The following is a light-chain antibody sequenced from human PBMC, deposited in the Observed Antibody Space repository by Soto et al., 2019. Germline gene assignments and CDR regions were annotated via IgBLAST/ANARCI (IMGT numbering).Light chain of an antibody. V-gene: IGLV1-44*01. CDR3: APGNDSLKGVV. J-gene: IGLJ2*01. Sequence: QSVLTQPPSASGTPGQRVTISCSGSSSNIGSNTVNWYQQLPGTAPKLLIYSNNQRPSGVPDRFSGSKSGTSASLAISGPKWEDRGDNNCAPGNDSLKGVVFAGGTNLPAL. CDR1: SSNIGSNT. CDR2: SNN.